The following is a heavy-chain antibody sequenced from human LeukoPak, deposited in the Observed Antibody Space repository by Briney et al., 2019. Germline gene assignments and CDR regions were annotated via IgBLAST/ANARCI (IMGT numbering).Heavy chain of an antibody. Sequence: SETLSLTCTVSGSLRTYFWTWIRQAPGKGLEYIGYIHHSGSTNYSPALKSRVTISVDTSKNQFSLSLRSVSAADTAVYSCARTFYGSYLIEYWDQGTLVIVSS. CDR3: ARTFYGSYLIEY. D-gene: IGHD1-26*01. CDR2: IHHSGST. J-gene: IGHJ4*02. CDR1: GSLRTYF. V-gene: IGHV4-59*01.